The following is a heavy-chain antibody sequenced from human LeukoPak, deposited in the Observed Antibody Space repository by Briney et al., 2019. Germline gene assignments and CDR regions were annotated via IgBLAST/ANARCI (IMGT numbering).Heavy chain of an antibody. CDR2: IYTSGRI. J-gene: IGHJ4*02. D-gene: IGHD2-15*01. V-gene: IGHV4-4*07. CDR3: ARDLGGGSPG. Sequence: SETLSLTCTVSGGSISSYYWSWIRQPAGKGLEWLGLIYTSGRINYNSSLKSRLTISVDTSKNQFSLELRSVAAADTAVYYCARDLGGGSPGWGQGTLVTVSS. CDR1: GGSISSYY.